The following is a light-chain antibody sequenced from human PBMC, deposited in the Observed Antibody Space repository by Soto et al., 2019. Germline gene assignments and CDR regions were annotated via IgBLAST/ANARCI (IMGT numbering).Light chain of an antibody. J-gene: IGKJ4*01. CDR2: KAS. Sequence: DIQMTQSPSTLSASVGDRVTITCRASQSISSWLAWYQQKPWKAPELLIYKASNLESGVPSRFSGSGSGTEFTLTISSLQPDDFATYYCQQYTSYPLTFGGGTKVEIK. CDR1: QSISSW. CDR3: QQYTSYPLT. V-gene: IGKV1-5*03.